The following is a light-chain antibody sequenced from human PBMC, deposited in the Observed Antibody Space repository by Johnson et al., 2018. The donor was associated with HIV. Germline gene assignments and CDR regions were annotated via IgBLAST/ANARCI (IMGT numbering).Light chain of an antibody. CDR3: GTWDSSLSAYV. V-gene: IGLV1-51*01. J-gene: IGLJ1*01. Sequence: QSILTQPPSVSAAPGQKVTISCSGSSSDMGNYAVSWYQQLPGTAPKLLIYDNNKRPSGITDRFSGSKSGTSATLGITGIQTGDEADYYCGTWDSSLSAYVFGTGTKVTVL. CDR1: SSDMGNYA. CDR2: DNN.